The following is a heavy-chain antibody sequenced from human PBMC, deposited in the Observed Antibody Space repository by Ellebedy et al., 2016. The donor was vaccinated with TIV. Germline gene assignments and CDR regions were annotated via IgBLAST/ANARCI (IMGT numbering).Heavy chain of an antibody. D-gene: IGHD2-2*01. CDR1: GFTFSSYW. CDR2: INSDGSST. CDR3: ARAPQYCSSTSCTQYYFDY. J-gene: IGHJ4*02. Sequence: PGGSLRLSCAASGFTFSSYWMHWVRQAPGKGLVWVSRINSDGSSTSYADSVKGRFTISRDNAKNTLYLQMNSLRAEDTAVYYCARAPQYCSSTSCTQYYFDYWGQGTLVTVSS. V-gene: IGHV3-74*01.